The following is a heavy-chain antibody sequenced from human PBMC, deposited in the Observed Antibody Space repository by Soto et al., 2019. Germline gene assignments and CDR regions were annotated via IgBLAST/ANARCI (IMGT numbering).Heavy chain of an antibody. CDR3: ARGYTPKIIDY. CDR1: GGSINYSNYY. V-gene: IGHV4-39*01. J-gene: IGHJ4*02. D-gene: IGHD2-2*02. Sequence: SETLSLTCTVSGGSINYSNYYWGWIRQPPGKGLEWIGNIYYTGSTYYNPSLKSRVTISVDTSKNQFSLRLSSVTAADTAVYYCARGYTPKIIDYWGQGSLVTVPQ. CDR2: IYYTGST.